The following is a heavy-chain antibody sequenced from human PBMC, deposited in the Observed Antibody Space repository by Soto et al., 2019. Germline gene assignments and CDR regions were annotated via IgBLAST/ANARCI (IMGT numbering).Heavy chain of an antibody. CDR2: FYHSGST. CDR3: ARDYGGNSGSNAFDI. J-gene: IGHJ3*02. V-gene: IGHV4-30-2*01. D-gene: IGHD4-17*01. Sequence: QLQLQESGSGLVKPSQTLSLTCAVSGGSISIAGYSWSWIRQPPGKGLEWIGYFYHSGSTFYNPSLKSRVTISVDRSKYQFSLKLSSVTAADTAVYYCARDYGGNSGSNAFDIWGQGTMVTVSS. CDR1: GGSISIAGYS.